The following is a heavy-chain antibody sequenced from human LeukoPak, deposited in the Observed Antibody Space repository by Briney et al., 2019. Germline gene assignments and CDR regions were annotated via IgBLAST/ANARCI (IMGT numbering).Heavy chain of an antibody. D-gene: IGHD6-13*01. CDR1: GFTFDDYA. CDR3: AKDKGDSSTWSSPFDY. CDR2: ISWNGDST. V-gene: IGHV3-9*01. Sequence: PGRSLRLSCEASGFTFDDYAMHWVRQAPGKGLEWVSGISWNGDSTGYADSVKGRFTISRDNAKSSLYLQMNTLRVEDAAFYFCAKDKGDSSTWSSPFDYWGHGSLVTVSS. J-gene: IGHJ4*01.